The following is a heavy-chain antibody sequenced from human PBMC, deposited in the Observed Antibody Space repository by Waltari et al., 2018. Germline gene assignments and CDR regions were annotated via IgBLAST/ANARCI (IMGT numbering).Heavy chain of an antibody. Sequence: EVQLVQSGAEVKKPGATVKISCKASGYTFTDYYMPWVQQAPGKGLEWMGRVDPEDGETIYAEKFQGRVTITADTSTDTAYMELSSLRSEDTAVYYCASNEYSYGYNAFDIWGQGTMVTVSS. V-gene: IGHV1-69-2*01. D-gene: IGHD5-18*01. CDR2: VDPEDGET. J-gene: IGHJ3*02. CDR1: GYTFTDYY. CDR3: ASNEYSYGYNAFDI.